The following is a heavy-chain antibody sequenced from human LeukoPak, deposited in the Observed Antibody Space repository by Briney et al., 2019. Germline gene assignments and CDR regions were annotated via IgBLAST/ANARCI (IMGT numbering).Heavy chain of an antibody. D-gene: IGHD6-6*01. Sequence: PSETLSLTCSVSRGSISSNYWSWIRQPPGKPLEWIGYIYYSGSTTYNPSPKSRVTISLDTSKNQFSLKLRSVTAADTAVYYCARHREFSSSGNYFDYWGQGTLVTVSS. CDR3: ARHREFSSSGNYFDY. CDR1: RGSISSNY. V-gene: IGHV4-59*08. CDR2: IYYSGST. J-gene: IGHJ4*02.